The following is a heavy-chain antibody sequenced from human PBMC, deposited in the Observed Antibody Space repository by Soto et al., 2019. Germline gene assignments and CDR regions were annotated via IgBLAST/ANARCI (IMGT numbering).Heavy chain of an antibody. CDR3: ARHTPAISISDH. Sequence: ASETLYLTCTVSGGSISSSSYYWGWIRQPPGKGLEWIGSIYYSGSTYYNPSLKSRVTISVDTSKDQFSLKLSSVTAADTAVYYCARHTPAISISDHWGQGTLVTVSS. CDR1: GGSISSSSYY. J-gene: IGHJ4*02. CDR2: IYYSGST. D-gene: IGHD2-15*01. V-gene: IGHV4-39*01.